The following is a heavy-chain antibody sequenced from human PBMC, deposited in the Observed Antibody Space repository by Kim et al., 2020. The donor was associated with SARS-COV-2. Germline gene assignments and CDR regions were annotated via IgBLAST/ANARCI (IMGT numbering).Heavy chain of an antibody. V-gene: IGHV4-31*02. Sequence: SLKSRVTISVDPSKNQFSLKLSSVTAADTAVYYCARAPSLGYSYGYWFDPWGQGTLVTVSS. D-gene: IGHD5-18*01. CDR3: ARAPSLGYSYGYWFDP. J-gene: IGHJ5*02.